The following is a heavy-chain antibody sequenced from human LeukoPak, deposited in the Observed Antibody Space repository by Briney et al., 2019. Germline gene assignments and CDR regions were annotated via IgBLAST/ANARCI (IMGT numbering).Heavy chain of an antibody. J-gene: IGHJ4*02. Sequence: GGSLRLSCAASGFTFSSYSMNWVRQAPGKGLEWVSSISSSSSYIYYADSVKGRFTISRDNAKNSLYLQMNSLRAEDTAVYYCARDLTMNFPYYFDYWGQGTLVTVSS. CDR1: GFTFSSYS. CDR3: ARDLTMNFPYYFDY. V-gene: IGHV3-21*01. D-gene: IGHD3-22*01. CDR2: ISSSSSYI.